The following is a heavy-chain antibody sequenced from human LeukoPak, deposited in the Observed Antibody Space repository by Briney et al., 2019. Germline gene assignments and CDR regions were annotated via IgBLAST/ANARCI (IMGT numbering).Heavy chain of an antibody. V-gene: IGHV3-74*01. CDR3: AKDSSDYYFDY. D-gene: IGHD3-22*01. Sequence: GGSLRLSCAASGFTFSSTWMHWFRQAPGKWLVWVSRIHSDGSSTIYADSVKGRFTISRDNSKNTLYVQMNSLRPDDTAVYYCAKDSSDYYFDYWGQGTLVTVSS. CDR1: GFTFSSTW. CDR2: IHSDGSST. J-gene: IGHJ4*02.